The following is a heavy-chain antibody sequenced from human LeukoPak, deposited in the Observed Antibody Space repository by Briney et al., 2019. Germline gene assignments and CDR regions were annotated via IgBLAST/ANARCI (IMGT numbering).Heavy chain of an antibody. Sequence: GGSLRLYCAASGFTFSDYYMSWIRQAPGKGLEWVSYISSSGSTIYYADSVKGRFTISRDNAKNSLYLQMNSLRAEDTAVYYCARSTMIVVAIDYWGQGTLVTVSS. CDR1: GFTFSDYY. CDR3: ARSTMIVVAIDY. CDR2: ISSSGSTI. J-gene: IGHJ4*02. V-gene: IGHV3-11*01. D-gene: IGHD3-22*01.